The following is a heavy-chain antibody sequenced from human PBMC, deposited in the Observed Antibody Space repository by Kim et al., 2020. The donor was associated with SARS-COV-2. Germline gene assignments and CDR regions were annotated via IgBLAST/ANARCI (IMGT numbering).Heavy chain of an antibody. D-gene: IGHD3-22*01. J-gene: IGHJ4*02. V-gene: IGHV3-15*01. CDR3: TTDTYYYDSSGYYAHFDY. Sequence: KGRFTISRDDSKNTLYLQMNSLKTEDTAVYYCTTDTYYYDSSGYYAHFDYWGQGTLVTVSS.